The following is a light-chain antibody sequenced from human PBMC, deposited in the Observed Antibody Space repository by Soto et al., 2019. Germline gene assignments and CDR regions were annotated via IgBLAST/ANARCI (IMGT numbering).Light chain of an antibody. CDR2: EVS. V-gene: IGLV2-18*02. J-gene: IGLJ1*01. CDR3: TSYTSSNTYV. CDR1: SSDVGSYNH. Sequence: QSALTQPPSVSGSPGQSVTISCTGTSSDVGSYNHVSWYQQPPGTAPKLMIYEVSNRPSGVPDRFSGSKFGNTASLTISGLQAEDEADYYCTSYTSSNTYVFGTGTKVTVL.